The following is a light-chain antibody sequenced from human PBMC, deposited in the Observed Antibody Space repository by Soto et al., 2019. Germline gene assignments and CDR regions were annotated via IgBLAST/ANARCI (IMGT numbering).Light chain of an antibody. CDR3: QQLNGYPLT. CDR1: QGVSDY. CDR2: AAS. J-gene: IGKJ4*01. V-gene: IGKV1-9*01. Sequence: DIQLTQSPSFLSASVGDRVTITCRAIQGVSDYLAWYQQEPGKAPKLLIYAASTLQSGVPSRFSGSGSGTEFTLTISSLQPEDFATYYCQQLNGYPLTFGGGTKVEIK.